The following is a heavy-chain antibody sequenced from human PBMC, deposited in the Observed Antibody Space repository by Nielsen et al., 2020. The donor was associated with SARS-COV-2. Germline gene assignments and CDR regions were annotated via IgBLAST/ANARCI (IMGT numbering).Heavy chain of an antibody. V-gene: IGHV3-20*01. CDR1: GFTFDDYG. CDR3: ARDLERFGEFNWFDP. J-gene: IGHJ5*02. D-gene: IGHD3-10*01. Sequence: GESLKISCAASGFTFDDYGMSWVRQAPGKGLEWVSGINWNGGSTGYADSVKGRFTISRDNAKNSLYLQMNSLRAEDTALYHCARDLERFGEFNWFDPWGQGTLVTVSS. CDR2: INWNGGST.